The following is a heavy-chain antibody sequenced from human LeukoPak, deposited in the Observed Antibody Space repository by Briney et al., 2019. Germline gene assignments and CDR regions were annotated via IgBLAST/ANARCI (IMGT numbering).Heavy chain of an antibody. D-gene: IGHD2-21*02. Sequence: GGSLRLSCAASGFTFSSYAMSWVRQAPGKGLEWVSAISGSGGSTYYADSVKGRFTISRDNSKNTLYLQMNSLRAEDTAVYYCAKLWGYCGGDCYSGPPDYWGQGTLATVSS. CDR3: AKLWGYCGGDCYSGPPDY. CDR2: ISGSGGST. V-gene: IGHV3-23*01. J-gene: IGHJ4*02. CDR1: GFTFSSYA.